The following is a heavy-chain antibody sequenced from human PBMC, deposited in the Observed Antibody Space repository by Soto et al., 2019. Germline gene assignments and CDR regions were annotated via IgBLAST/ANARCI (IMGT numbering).Heavy chain of an antibody. D-gene: IGHD6-6*01. V-gene: IGHV3-74*01. CDR3: ARDRPGEQHYFDF. CDR1: GFIFSSDW. Sequence: EVQLVESGGGLVQPGGSLRLSCAASGFIFSSDWMHWVRQAPGGGLVWVSRINTDGSGTTYADSVKGRFTISRDNSKDTLYLQMNGLRAEDTAVYYCARDRPGEQHYFDFWGQGILVTVSS. J-gene: IGHJ4*02. CDR2: INTDGSGT.